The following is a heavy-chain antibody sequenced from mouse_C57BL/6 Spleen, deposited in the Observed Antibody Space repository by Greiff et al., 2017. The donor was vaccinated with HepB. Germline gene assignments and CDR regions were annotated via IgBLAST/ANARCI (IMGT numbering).Heavy chain of an antibody. CDR2: IDPSDSYT. V-gene: IGHV1-50*01. CDR1: GYTFTSYW. CDR3: ALYYGSRDY. D-gene: IGHD1-1*01. J-gene: IGHJ2*01. Sequence: QVQLQQPGAELVKPGASVKLSCKASGYTFTSYWMQWVKQRPGQGLEWIGEIDPSDSYTNYNQKFKGQATLTVDTSSSTAYMQLSSLTSEDSAVYYCALYYGSRDYWGQGTTLTVSS.